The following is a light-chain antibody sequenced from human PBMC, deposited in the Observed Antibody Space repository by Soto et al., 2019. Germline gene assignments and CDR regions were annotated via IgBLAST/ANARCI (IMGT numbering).Light chain of an antibody. Sequence: DIKMTQSPSSVSASGGDRVSITVRASQGITNWLAWYQQKPGRAPKLLIYTGSSLQSGVPSRFSGTGSGTDFTLTISSLQPEDVATYYCQQANSFPLTFGGGTKVEIK. CDR2: TGS. CDR1: QGITNW. V-gene: IGKV1-12*01. J-gene: IGKJ4*01. CDR3: QQANSFPLT.